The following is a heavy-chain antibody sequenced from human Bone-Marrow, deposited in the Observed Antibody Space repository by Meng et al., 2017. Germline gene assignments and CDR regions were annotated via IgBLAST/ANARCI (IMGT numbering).Heavy chain of an antibody. J-gene: IGHJ5*02. V-gene: IGHV2-70*01. CDR3: ARIKLERDGGNWFDP. CDR2: IDGDDDK. Sequence: SGPTLVKPTQTLTLTCTFSGSSLSTSGMCVSWIRQPPGKALEWLALIDGDDDKYYSTSLKTRLTISKDTSKNQVVLTMTNMDPVDTATYYCARIKLERDGGNWFDPWGQGTLVTAS. CDR1: GSSLSTSGMC. D-gene: IGHD1-1*01.